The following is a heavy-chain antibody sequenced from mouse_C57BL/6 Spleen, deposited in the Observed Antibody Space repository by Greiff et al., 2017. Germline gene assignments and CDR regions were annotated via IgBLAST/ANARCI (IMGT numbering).Heavy chain of an antibody. CDR3: TGGITTVVALYYYAMDY. V-gene: IGHV6-3*01. Sequence: EVMLVESGGGLVQPGGSMKLSCVASGFTFSNYWMNWVRQSPEKGLEWVAQIRLKSDNYATHYAESVKGRFTISRDDSKSSVYLQMNNLRAEDTGIYYCTGGITTVVALYYYAMDYWGQGTSVTVSS. CDR2: IRLKSDNYAT. J-gene: IGHJ4*01. D-gene: IGHD1-1*01. CDR1: GFTFSNYW.